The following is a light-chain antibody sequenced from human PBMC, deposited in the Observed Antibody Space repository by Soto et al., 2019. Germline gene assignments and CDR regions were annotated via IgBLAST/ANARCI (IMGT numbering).Light chain of an antibody. CDR3: QSYDSSLSGSYV. Sequence: SVLTQPPPVSGAPGQRGTISCTGSSSKIGAGYDVHWYQQLPGTAPKLLIYGNSNRPSGVPDRFSGSKSGTSASLAITGLQAEDEADYYCQSYDSSLSGSYVFGTGTKVTVL. CDR1: SSKIGAGYD. J-gene: IGLJ1*01. V-gene: IGLV1-40*01. CDR2: GNS.